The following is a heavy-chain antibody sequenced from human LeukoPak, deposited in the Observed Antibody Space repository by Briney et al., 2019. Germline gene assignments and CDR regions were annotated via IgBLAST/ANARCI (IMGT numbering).Heavy chain of an antibody. J-gene: IGHJ5*02. V-gene: IGHV3-21*01. CDR1: GFTFSSYS. CDR3: ASQGITIFGVVMEYNWFDP. CDR2: ISSSSSYI. Sequence: GGSLRLSCAASGFTFSSYSMNWVRQAPGKGLEWVSSISSSSSYIYYADSEKGRFTISRDNATNSLYLQMNSLRAEDTAVYYCASQGITIFGVVMEYNWFDPWGQGTLVTVSS. D-gene: IGHD3-3*01.